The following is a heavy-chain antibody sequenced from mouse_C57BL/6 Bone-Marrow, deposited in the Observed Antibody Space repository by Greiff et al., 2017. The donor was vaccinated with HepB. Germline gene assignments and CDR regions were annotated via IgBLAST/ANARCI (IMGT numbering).Heavy chain of an antibody. CDR3: ARRSNPIFYAMDY. Sequence: QVQLQQSDAELAKPGASVKISCKVSGYTFTDHTIHWMKQRPEQGLEWIGYIYPRDGSTKYNEKFKGKATLTADKSSSTADMQLKSLTSEDSAVYFCARRSNPIFYAMDYWGQGTSVTVSS. CDR1: GYTFTDHT. J-gene: IGHJ4*01. V-gene: IGHV1-78*01. CDR2: IYPRDGST. D-gene: IGHD2-5*01.